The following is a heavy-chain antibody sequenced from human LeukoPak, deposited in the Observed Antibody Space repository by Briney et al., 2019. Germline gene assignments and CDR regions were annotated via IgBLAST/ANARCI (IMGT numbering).Heavy chain of an antibody. V-gene: IGHV3-30-3*01. J-gene: IGHJ4*02. CDR3: ARGSWFGELLPFDY. Sequence: GGSLRLSCAASEFTFDSYAMHWVRQAPGKGLEWVAVISYDGSNEYYTDSVRGRFSISRDNSKNTLYLQMNSLSAEDTAVYYCARGSWFGELLPFDYWGQGTLVTVSS. CDR1: EFTFDSYA. CDR2: ISYDGSNE. D-gene: IGHD3-10*01.